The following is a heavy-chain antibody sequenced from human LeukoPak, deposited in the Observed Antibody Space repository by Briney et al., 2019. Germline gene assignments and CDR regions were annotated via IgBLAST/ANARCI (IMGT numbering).Heavy chain of an antibody. V-gene: IGHV1-8*01. Sequence: ASVKVSCKASGYTFTSYDINWVRQANGQGLEWMGWMNPNSGNTSYAQKFQGKVTMTRNTSKDKAYMELRRMRSEAAAVYYYATGFRVGRRYYDFWSCYSRLAFDFWGQGTMVTVS. CDR3: ATGFRVGRRYYDFWSCYSRLAFDF. D-gene: IGHD3-3*01. CDR2: MNPNSGNT. J-gene: IGHJ3*01. CDR1: GYTFTSYD.